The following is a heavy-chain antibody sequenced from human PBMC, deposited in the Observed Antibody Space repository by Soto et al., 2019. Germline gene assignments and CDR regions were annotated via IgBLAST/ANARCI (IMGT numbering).Heavy chain of an antibody. D-gene: IGHD2-21*02. CDR1: GGSISSDYYH. CDR3: AREDDGGDTLDV. CDR2: IHPSGST. V-gene: IGHV4-30-4*02. J-gene: IGHJ6*02. Sequence: SETLSLTCTVSGGSISSDYYHWTWIRQSPERGLEWIGYIHPSGSTLYNPSLQSPVTISVDTSKNQFSLHLSSVTAADLAVYFCAREDDGGDTLDVWGQATTVTVSS.